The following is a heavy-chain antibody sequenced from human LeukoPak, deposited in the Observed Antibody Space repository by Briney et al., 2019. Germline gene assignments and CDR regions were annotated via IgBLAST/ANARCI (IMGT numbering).Heavy chain of an antibody. V-gene: IGHV3-74*01. J-gene: IGHJ4*02. CDR1: GFAFHTYW. CDR3: ARGWPQNHALFDY. Sequence: PGGSLRLSCAASGFAFHTYWMHWVRQTPEKGLEWVSRINSDESITTYADSVKGRFTVSRDNAKNTLYLQMNSLRVEDTAVYYCARGWPQNHALFDYWGQGTLVTVSS. D-gene: IGHD2-2*01. CDR2: INSDESIT.